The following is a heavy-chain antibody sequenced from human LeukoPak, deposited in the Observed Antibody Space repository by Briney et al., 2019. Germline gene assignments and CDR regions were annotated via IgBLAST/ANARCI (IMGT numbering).Heavy chain of an antibody. V-gene: IGHV1-2*02. CDR2: INPNSGGT. J-gene: IGHJ4*02. Sequence: ASVKVSCKASGYTFTGYYMHWVRQAPGQGLEWMGWINPNSGGTNYAQKFQGRVTMTRDTSIGTAYMELSRLRSDDTAVYYCARAQITMVRGVYVYFDYWGQGTLVTVSS. D-gene: IGHD3-10*01. CDR3: ARAQITMVRGVYVYFDY. CDR1: GYTFTGYY.